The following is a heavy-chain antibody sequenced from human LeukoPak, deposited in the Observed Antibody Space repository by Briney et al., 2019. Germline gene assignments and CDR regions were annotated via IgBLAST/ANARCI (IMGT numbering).Heavy chain of an antibody. D-gene: IGHD3-9*01. CDR2: ISAYNGNT. CDR3: ARVELRYFDWLSGPPQDAFDI. V-gene: IGHV1-18*01. CDR1: GYTFTSYG. Sequence: ASVKVSCKASGYTFTSYGISWVRQAPGQGLEWMGWISAYNGNTNYAQKLQGRVTMTTDTSTSTAYMELRSLRSDDTAVYYCARVELRYFDWLSGPPQDAFDIWGQGTMVTVSS. J-gene: IGHJ3*02.